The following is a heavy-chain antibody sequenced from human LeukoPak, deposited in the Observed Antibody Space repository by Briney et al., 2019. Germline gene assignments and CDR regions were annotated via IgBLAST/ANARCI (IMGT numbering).Heavy chain of an antibody. J-gene: IGHJ4*01. D-gene: IGHD3-9*01. CDR3: ARDKDILTRSFDY. V-gene: IGHV3-21*01. CDR1: GFTFSSYS. CDR2: ISSSSSYI. Sequence: GGSLRLSCAASGFTFSSYSMNWVRQAPGKGLEWVSSISSSSSYIYYADSVKGRFTISRDNAKNSLYLQMNSLRAEDTAVYYCARDKDILTRSFDYWGQGTLVTVSS.